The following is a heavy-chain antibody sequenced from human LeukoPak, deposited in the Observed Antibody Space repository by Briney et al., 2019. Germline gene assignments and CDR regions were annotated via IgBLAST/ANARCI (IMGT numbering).Heavy chain of an antibody. CDR3: VRVDDSSVDS. CDR2: ISNGGTIT. D-gene: IGHD6-6*01. CDR1: GFIFSGYF. Sequence: GGSLRLSCAASGFIFSGYFMAWIRQAPGKGLEWVSYISNGGTITYYPDSVKGRFTISRDDANNALFLQMTSLRVEDTAIYYCVRVDDSSVDSWGQGTLVTVSS. V-gene: IGHV3-11*01. J-gene: IGHJ4*02.